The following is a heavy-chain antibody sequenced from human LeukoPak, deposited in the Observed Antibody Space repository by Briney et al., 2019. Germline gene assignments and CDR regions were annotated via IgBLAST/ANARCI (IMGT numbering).Heavy chain of an antibody. D-gene: IGHD6-13*01. J-gene: IGHJ3*02. CDR1: GFTVSSNY. CDR2: IYSGGST. Sequence: PGGSLRLSCAASGFTVSSNYMSWVRQAPGKGLEWVSVIYSGGSTYYADSVKGRFTISRHNSKNTLYLQMNSLRAEDTAVYYCAREMAAAGTNAFDIWGQGTMVTVSS. V-gene: IGHV3-53*04. CDR3: AREMAAAGTNAFDI.